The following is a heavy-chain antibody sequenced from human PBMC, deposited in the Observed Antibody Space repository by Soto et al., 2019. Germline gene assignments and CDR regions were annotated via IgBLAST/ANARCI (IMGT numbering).Heavy chain of an antibody. Sequence: EVQLGESGGGLVKPGRALRLSCTTYGFTFTNYAMSWFRQAPGKGLEGVGLIKSKGYDETTEYAASVKGSFTISRDDSKSIAYLQMDSLKTEDTAMYYCSTVGTWELLRFGSDYWCQGILVTVSS. J-gene: IGHJ4*02. CDR2: IKSKGYDETT. V-gene: IGHV3-49*05. CDR1: GFTFTNYA. CDR3: STVGTWELLRFGSDY. D-gene: IGHD1-26*01.